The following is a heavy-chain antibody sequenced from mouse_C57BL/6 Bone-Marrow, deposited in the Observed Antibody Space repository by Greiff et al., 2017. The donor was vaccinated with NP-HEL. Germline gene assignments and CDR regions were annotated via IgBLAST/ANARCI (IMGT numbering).Heavy chain of an antibody. CDR3: ASYSNYFMDY. CDR1: GFSLTSYG. CDR2: IWSGGST. Sequence: QVQLKESGPGLVQPSQSLSITCTVSGFSLTSYGVHWVRQSPGKGLEWLGVIWSGGSTDYNAAFISRLSISKDNAKSQVFFKMNSLQADDTAIYYCASYSNYFMDYWGQGTSVTVSS. J-gene: IGHJ4*01. D-gene: IGHD2-5*01. V-gene: IGHV2-2*01.